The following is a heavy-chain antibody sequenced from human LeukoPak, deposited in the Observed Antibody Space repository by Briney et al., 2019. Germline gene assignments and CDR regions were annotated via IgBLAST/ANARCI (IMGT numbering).Heavy chain of an antibody. J-gene: IGHJ4*02. CDR2: INTNTGNP. CDR3: ARGLDLFYDYVWGSYRFDY. D-gene: IGHD3-16*02. V-gene: IGHV7-4-1*02. CDR1: GYTFSSYA. Sequence: ASVKVSCKASGYTFSSYAMNWVRQAPGQGLEWMGWINTNTGNPTYAQGFTGRFVFSLDTSVSTAYLQISRLKAEDTAVYYCARGLDLFYDYVWGSYRFDYWGQGTLVTVSS.